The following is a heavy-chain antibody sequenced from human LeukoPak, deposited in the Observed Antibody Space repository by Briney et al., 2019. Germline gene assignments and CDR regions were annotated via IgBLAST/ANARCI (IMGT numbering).Heavy chain of an antibody. V-gene: IGHV3-74*01. CDR3: ARDRRPLYSSSWSYYFDY. CDR1: GFTFSSYS. CDR2: INSDGSST. Sequence: GGSLRLSCAASGFTFSSYSMNWVRQAPEKGLVWVSRINSDGSSTSYADSVKGRFTISRGNAKNTLFLQMNSLRAEDTAVYYCARDRRPLYSSSWSYYFDYWGQGTLVTVSS. D-gene: IGHD6-13*01. J-gene: IGHJ4*02.